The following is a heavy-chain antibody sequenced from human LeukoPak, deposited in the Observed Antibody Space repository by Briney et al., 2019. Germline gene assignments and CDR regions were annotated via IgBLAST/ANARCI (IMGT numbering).Heavy chain of an antibody. CDR2: INEDGSIT. CDR3: ARELN. Sequence: PGGSLRLSCAVSGFTFRTYWMHWVRQVPGEGLVWVSRINEDGSITNYAESVEGRFTITRDISRNTLYLQMNSLRVEDTAVYYCARELNWGQGTLVTVSS. CDR1: GFTFRTYW. V-gene: IGHV3-74*01. J-gene: IGHJ4*02.